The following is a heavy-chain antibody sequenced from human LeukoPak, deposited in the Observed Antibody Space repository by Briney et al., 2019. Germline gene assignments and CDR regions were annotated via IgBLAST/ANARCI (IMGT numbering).Heavy chain of an antibody. J-gene: IGHJ4*02. V-gene: IGHV3-30*02. Sequence: PGGSLRLSCAASGFTFSSYGMHWVRQAPGKGLEWEAFIRYDGSNKYYADSVKGRFTISRDNSKNTLYLQMNSLRAEDTAVYYCARGYDYGDLIFDYWGQGTLVTVSS. D-gene: IGHD4-17*01. CDR2: IRYDGSNK. CDR3: ARGYDYGDLIFDY. CDR1: GFTFSSYG.